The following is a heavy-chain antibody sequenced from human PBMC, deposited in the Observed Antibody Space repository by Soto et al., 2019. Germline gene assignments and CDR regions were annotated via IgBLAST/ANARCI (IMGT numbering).Heavy chain of an antibody. Sequence: PGGSLRLSCAASGFTFSDHYMDWVRQAPGKGLEWVGRTRNKANSYTTEYAASVKGRFTISRDDSKNSLYLQMNSLKTEDTAVYYCARLERYYYGMDVWGQGTTVTVSS. CDR3: ARLERYYYGMDV. CDR1: GFTFSDHY. CDR2: TRNKANSYTT. J-gene: IGHJ6*02. D-gene: IGHD1-1*01. V-gene: IGHV3-72*01.